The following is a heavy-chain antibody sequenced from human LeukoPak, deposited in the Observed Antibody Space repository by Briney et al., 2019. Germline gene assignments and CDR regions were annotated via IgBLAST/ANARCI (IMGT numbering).Heavy chain of an antibody. D-gene: IGHD7-27*01. Sequence: TGGSLRLSCGASGFTFSSYGMHWVRQAPGKGLEWVAVISYDGSNKYYADSVKRRFTISRDNSKHTLYLRMNILRAENTAVYYCARFRAGNRGNFDYWGQGTLVTVSS. CDR2: ISYDGSNK. CDR1: GFTFSSYG. J-gene: IGHJ4*02. V-gene: IGHV3-30*03. CDR3: ARFRAGNRGNFDY.